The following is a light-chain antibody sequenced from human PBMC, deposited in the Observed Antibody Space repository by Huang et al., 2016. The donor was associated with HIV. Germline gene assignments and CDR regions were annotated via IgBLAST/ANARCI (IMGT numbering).Light chain of an antibody. Sequence: EIVMTQSPATLSMSPGERATLSCRASHRVTTNLAWYQQKPGQAPRLLIYGASTRATGVPARFSGSGSGTEFTLTISSLQSEDFAVYYCQRYNDWPPYTFGQGTKLEIK. V-gene: IGKV3-15*01. J-gene: IGKJ2*01. CDR1: HRVTTN. CDR3: QRYNDWPPYT. CDR2: GAS.